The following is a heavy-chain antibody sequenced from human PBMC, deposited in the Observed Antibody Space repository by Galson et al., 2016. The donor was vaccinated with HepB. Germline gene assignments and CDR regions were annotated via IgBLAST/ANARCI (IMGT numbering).Heavy chain of an antibody. CDR2: ITWNSGNI. V-gene: IGHV3-9*01. J-gene: IGHJ3*02. Sequence: SLRLSCAASGFTFDEFVMHWVRQTPGKGLEWVSGITWNSGNIVYADSVKGRFTISRDNAKNSLYLQMNSLRAEDTALYYCAKARTVDATMDRLFPDAFDIWGQGTLVTVSS. D-gene: IGHD5-18*01. CDR3: AKARTVDATMDRLFPDAFDI. CDR1: GFTFDEFV.